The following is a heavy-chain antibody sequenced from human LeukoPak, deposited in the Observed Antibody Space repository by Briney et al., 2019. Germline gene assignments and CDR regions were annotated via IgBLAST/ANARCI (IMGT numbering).Heavy chain of an antibody. CDR2: ISSSGSTI. D-gene: IGHD3-9*01. Sequence: PGGSLRLSCAASGFTFSSYEMNWVRQAPGKGLEWVSYISSSGSTIYYADSVKGRFTISRDNAKNSLYLQMNSLRAEDTAVYYCAREVVVRYFDYFDYWGQGTLVTVSS. CDR3: AREVVVRYFDYFDY. V-gene: IGHV3-48*03. J-gene: IGHJ4*02. CDR1: GFTFSSYE.